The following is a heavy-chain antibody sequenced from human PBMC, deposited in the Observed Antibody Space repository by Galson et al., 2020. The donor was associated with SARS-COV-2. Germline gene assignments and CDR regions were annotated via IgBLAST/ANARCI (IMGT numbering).Heavy chain of an antibody. D-gene: IGHD3-16*02. CDR1: GFTVSSNY. Sequence: GESLKISCAASGFTVSSNYMSWVRQAPGKGLEWVSVIYSGGSTYYADSVKGRFTISRDNSKNTLYLQMNSLRAEDTAVYYCARDLAPGPRYDYWGQGTLVTVSS. CDR3: ARDLAPGPRYDY. V-gene: IGHV3-53*01. CDR2: IYSGGST. J-gene: IGHJ4*02.